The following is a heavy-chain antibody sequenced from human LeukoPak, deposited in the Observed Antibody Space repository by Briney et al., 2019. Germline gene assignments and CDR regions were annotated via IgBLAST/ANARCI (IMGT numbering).Heavy chain of an antibody. CDR2: IHYSGST. Sequence: SETLSLTCCVSGGSITNYFWSWIRQPPGKGLEFIGYIHYSGSTNYNAALKSRVTISVDSSKNQFSLKLTSVTAADTAVYYCARYCNDGSCLSKALDIWGQGTLVTVSS. J-gene: IGHJ3*02. CDR3: ARYCNDGSCLSKALDI. CDR1: GGSITNYF. V-gene: IGHV4-59*01. D-gene: IGHD2-15*01.